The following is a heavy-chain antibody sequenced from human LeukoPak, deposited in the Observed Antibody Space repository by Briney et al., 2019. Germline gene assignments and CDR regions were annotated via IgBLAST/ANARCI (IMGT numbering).Heavy chain of an antibody. J-gene: IGHJ4*02. CDR1: GGSISSGDYS. CDR3: ARDGGYGHYDY. Sequence: SETLSLTCAVSGGSISSGDYSWSWIRQPPGKGLEWIGYIYHSGRSFYNPSLKSRVTISVDTSKNQISLEVTSVTAADTAVYYCARDGGYGHYDYWGRGTLVTVSS. D-gene: IGHD5-18*01. V-gene: IGHV4-30-2*01. CDR2: IYHSGRS.